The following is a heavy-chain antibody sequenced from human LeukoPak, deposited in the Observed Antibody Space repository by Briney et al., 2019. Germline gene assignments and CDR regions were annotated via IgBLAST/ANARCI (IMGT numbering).Heavy chain of an antibody. Sequence: SETLSLTCAVYGGSFSGYYWSWIRQPPGKGLEWIGEIDHSGSTNYNPSLKSRVTISVDTSKNQFSLKLSSVTAADTAVYYCASGRGAGAHYYYYGMDGWGQGTTVTVSS. CDR1: GGSFSGYY. CDR3: ASGRGAGAHYYYYGMDG. V-gene: IGHV4-34*01. J-gene: IGHJ6*02. D-gene: IGHD6-19*01. CDR2: IDHSGST.